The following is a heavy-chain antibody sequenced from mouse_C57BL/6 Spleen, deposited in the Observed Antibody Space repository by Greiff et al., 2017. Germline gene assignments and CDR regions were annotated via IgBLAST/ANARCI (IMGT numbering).Heavy chain of an antibody. CDR3: SIDGGGVPRYWYFDV. CDR2: IYPGDGDT. J-gene: IGHJ1*03. V-gene: IGHV1-82*01. D-gene: IGHD6-1*01. CDR1: GYAFSSSW. Sequence: QVQLQESGPELVKPGASVKISCKASGYAFSSSWMNWVKQRPGKGLEWIGRIYPGDGDTNYNGKFKGKATLTADKSSSTAYMQLSSLTAVDTVVYFWSIDGGGVPRYWYFDVWGTGTTVTVSA.